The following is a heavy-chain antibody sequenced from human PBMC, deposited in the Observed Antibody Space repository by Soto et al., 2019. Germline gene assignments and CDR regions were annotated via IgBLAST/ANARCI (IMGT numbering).Heavy chain of an antibody. J-gene: IGHJ4*02. Sequence: EVQLVESGGGLVKPGGSLRLSCDVSGFTFSNYDMNWVRQAPGKGLEWVSFISSNSGSMLYADSVKGRFTISRENARRSLYLQMHSLRVEDTAVYYCARGGPTYCGADCYHIVHYWGRGTLVTVSS. CDR2: ISSNSGSM. V-gene: IGHV3-21*01. D-gene: IGHD2-21*02. CDR3: ARGGPTYCGADCYHIVHY. CDR1: GFTFSNYD.